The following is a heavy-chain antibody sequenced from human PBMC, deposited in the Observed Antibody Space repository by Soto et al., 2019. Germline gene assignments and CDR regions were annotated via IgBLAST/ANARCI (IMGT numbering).Heavy chain of an antibody. D-gene: IGHD4-17*01. CDR1: GFSLSTSGMR. CDR3: ARETLYGDPFDY. V-gene: IGHV2-70*04. Sequence: GSGPTLVNPTQTLTLTCTFSGFSLSTSGMRVSWIRQPPGKALEWLARIDWDDDKFYSTSLKTRLTISKDTSKNQVVLTMTNMDPVDTATYYCARETLYGDPFDYWGQGTLVTVSS. CDR2: IDWDDDK. J-gene: IGHJ4*02.